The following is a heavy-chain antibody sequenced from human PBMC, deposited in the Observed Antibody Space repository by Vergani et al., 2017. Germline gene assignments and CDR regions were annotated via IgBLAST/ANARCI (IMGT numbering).Heavy chain of an antibody. CDR2: IKQDGSEK. D-gene: IGHD6-19*01. V-gene: IGHV3-7*03. CDR3: ARVGPRRWLVPHYDY. Sequence: EVQLVESGGGLVQPGGSLRLSCAASGFTFSSYWMSWVRQAPGKGLEWVANIKQDGSEKYYVDSVKGRFTISRDKAKNSLYLQMNSLRAEDTAVYYCARVGPRRWLVPHYDYWGQGTLVTVSS. J-gene: IGHJ4*02. CDR1: GFTFSSYW.